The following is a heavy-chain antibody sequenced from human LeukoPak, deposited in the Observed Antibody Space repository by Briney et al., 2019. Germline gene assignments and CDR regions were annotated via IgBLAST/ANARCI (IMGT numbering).Heavy chain of an antibody. CDR3: ARGGSPKLIVVVPAATGGYFDY. CDR2: IYYSGST. CDR1: GGSISSGGYY. V-gene: IGHV4-31*03. D-gene: IGHD2-2*01. Sequence: PSQTLSLTCTVSGGSISSGGYYWSWIRQHPGKGLEWIGYIYYSGSTYYNPSLKSRVTISVDTSKNQFSPKLSSVTAADTAVYYCARGGSPKLIVVVPAATGGYFDYWGQGTLVTVSS. J-gene: IGHJ4*02.